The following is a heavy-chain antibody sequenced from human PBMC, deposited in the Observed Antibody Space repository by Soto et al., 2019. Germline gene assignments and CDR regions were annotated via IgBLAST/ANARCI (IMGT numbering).Heavy chain of an antibody. J-gene: IGHJ4*02. CDR3: ARVTNENMLTFGGVIGFDY. D-gene: IGHD3-16*02. CDR2: IYYSGST. CDR1: GGSISSGGYY. V-gene: IGHV4-31*03. Sequence: QVQLQESGPGLVKPSQTLSLTCTVSGGSISSGGYYWSWIRQHPGKGLEWIGYIYYSGSTYYNPSLKSRVTISVDTSKNQLSLKLSSVTAADTAVYYCARVTNENMLTFGGVIGFDYWGQGTLVTVSA.